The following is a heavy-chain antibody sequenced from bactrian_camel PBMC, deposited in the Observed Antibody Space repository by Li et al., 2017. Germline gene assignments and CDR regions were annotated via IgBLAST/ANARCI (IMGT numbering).Heavy chain of an antibody. CDR1: GFTFDDNN. CDR2: IINSDGNT. J-gene: IGHJ4*01. Sequence: HVQLVESGGGSVQAGGSLRLSCTASGFTFDDNNMAWYRQAPGNECELVSIINSDGNTYYADFVKGRFTISLDNAKNTAYLQMNNLKLEDTGMYFCAALAWCPNTYGDSWCPVPVAGRYNWWGPGTQVTVS. CDR3: AALAWCPNTYGDSWCPVPVAGRYNW. V-gene: IGHV3S63*01. D-gene: IGHD6*01.